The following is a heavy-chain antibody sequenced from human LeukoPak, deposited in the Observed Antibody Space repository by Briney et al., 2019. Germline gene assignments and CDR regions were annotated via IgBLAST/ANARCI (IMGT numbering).Heavy chain of an antibody. CDR2: FDPEDGET. CDR1: GYTLTELS. J-gene: IGHJ4*02. V-gene: IGHV1-24*01. Sequence: ASVKLSCTVSGYTLTELSMHWVRQAPGKGLEWMGGFDPEDGETIYAQKFQGRVTMTEHTSTDTAYMELSSLRSEDTAVYYCATDRFYYDSSGFSDYWGQGTLVTVSS. CDR3: ATDRFYYDSSGFSDY. D-gene: IGHD3-22*01.